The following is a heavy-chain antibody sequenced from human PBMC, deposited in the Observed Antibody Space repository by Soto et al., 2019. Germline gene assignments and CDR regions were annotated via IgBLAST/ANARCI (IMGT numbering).Heavy chain of an antibody. Sequence: SETLSLTCTVSGGSISSYYWSWIRQPPGKGLEWIGYIYYSGSTNYNPSLKSRVTISVDTSKNQFSLKLSSVTAADTAVYYCARGLGLQNWFDPWGQGTLVTVSS. CDR1: GGSISSYY. D-gene: IGHD3-16*01. V-gene: IGHV4-59*01. CDR2: IYYSGST. CDR3: ARGLGLQNWFDP. J-gene: IGHJ5*02.